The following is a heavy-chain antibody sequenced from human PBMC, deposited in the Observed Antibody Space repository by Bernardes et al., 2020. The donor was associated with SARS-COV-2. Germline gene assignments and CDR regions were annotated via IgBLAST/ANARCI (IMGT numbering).Heavy chain of an antibody. CDR3: ACGGSCYFDY. CDR1: GFTFSNYN. D-gene: IGHD2-15*01. V-gene: IGHV3-48*02. Sequence: GGSLRLSCAASGFTFSNYNMNWVRQAPGKGLEWVSFISSSSSTIYYADSVKGRFTISRDNAKNSLYLQMNSLRDEDTAVYYCACGGSCYFDYLGQGTLVTVSS. CDR2: ISSSSSTI. J-gene: IGHJ4*02.